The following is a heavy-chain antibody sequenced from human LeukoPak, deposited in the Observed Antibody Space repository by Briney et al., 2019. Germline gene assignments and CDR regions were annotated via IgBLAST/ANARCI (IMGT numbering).Heavy chain of an antibody. V-gene: IGHV3-30*02. D-gene: IGHD3-22*01. CDR3: AKDPAYYYDSSASGY. CDR1: GFTFSSYG. J-gene: IGHJ4*02. Sequence: GGSLRLSCAASGFTFSSYGMHWVRQAPGKGLEWVTFIQYDGSNKYYADSVKGRFTISRDNSKNTLYLQMNSLRAEDTAVYYCAKDPAYYYDSSASGYWGQGTLVTVSS. CDR2: IQYDGSNK.